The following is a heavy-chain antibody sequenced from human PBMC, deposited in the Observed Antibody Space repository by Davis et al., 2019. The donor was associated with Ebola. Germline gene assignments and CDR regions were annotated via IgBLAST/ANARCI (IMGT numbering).Heavy chain of an antibody. CDR1: GFIFNDYA. D-gene: IGHD3-22*01. CDR2: ITAAGDTT. CDR3: ARGDYYDN. V-gene: IGHV3-64*01. J-gene: IGHJ1*01. Sequence: PGGSLRLSCAASGFIFNDYAMHWVRQAPGKGLEYVSAITAAGDTTYYANSVKGRFAISRDNSKNTLYLQMGSLRAEDMAVYYCARGDYYDNWGQGTLVAVSS.